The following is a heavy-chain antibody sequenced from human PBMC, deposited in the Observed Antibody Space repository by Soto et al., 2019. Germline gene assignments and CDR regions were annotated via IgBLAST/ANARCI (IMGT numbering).Heavy chain of an antibody. CDR1: GGTFSSYT. D-gene: IGHD5-12*01. Sequence: ASVKVSCKASGGTFSSYTISWVRQAPGQGLEWMGRIIPILGIANYAQKFQGRVTITADKSTSTAYMELSSLRSEDTAVYYCARSAYSGYDFNWFDPWGQGTLVTVSS. CDR3: ARSAYSGYDFNWFDP. J-gene: IGHJ5*02. CDR2: IIPILGIA. V-gene: IGHV1-69*02.